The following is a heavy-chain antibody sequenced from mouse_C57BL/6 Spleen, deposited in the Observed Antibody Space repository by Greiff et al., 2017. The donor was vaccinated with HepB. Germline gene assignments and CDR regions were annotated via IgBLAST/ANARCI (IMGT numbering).Heavy chain of an antibody. Sequence: QVQLQQSGAELVRPGASVKLSCKASGYTFTDYYINWVKQRPGQGLEWIARIYPGSGNTYYNEKFKGKATLTAEKSSSTAYMQLSSLTSEDSAVYFCARGGGYDEDYAMDYWGQGTSVTVSS. V-gene: IGHV1-76*01. CDR3: ARGGGYDEDYAMDY. J-gene: IGHJ4*01. D-gene: IGHD2-2*01. CDR1: GYTFTDYY. CDR2: IYPGSGNT.